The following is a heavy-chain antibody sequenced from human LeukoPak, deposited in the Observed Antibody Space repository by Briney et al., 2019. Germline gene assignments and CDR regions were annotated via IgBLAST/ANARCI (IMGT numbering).Heavy chain of an antibody. D-gene: IGHD2-15*01. CDR1: GFTFSSYG. CDR2: ISYDGSNK. J-gene: IGHJ6*03. CDR3: ARGGQGDFYYYMDV. Sequence: HPGGSLRLSCAASGFTFSSYGIHWVRQAPGKGLEWVAVISYDGSNKYYADSVKGRFTISRDKAKNTLYLQMNSLRAEDTAVYYCARGGQGDFYYYMDVWGKGTTVTVSS. V-gene: IGHV3-30*19.